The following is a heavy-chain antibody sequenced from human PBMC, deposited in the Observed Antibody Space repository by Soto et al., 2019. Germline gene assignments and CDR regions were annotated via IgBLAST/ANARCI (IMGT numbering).Heavy chain of an antibody. V-gene: IGHV1-3*01. Sequence: GASVKVSCKASGYIFSNYAMHWVRHAPGQRLEWMGWISADNGYTKYSQNFQGRITIARDTAANTAYMELSSLTSEDTAVYYCARDLTGNVFDYWGQGTLVTVSS. CDR3: ARDLTGNVFDY. D-gene: IGHD7-27*01. CDR2: ISADNGYT. CDR1: GYIFSNYA. J-gene: IGHJ4*02.